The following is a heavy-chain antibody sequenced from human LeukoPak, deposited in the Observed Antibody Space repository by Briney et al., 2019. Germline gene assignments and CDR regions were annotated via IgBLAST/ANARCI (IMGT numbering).Heavy chain of an antibody. J-gene: IGHJ5*02. Sequence: SETLSLTCTVSGGSISSYYWSWNRQPPGKGLEWIGYIYATGSTTSNPSLKRRVTISVDMSKNQFSLNLRSVTAADTAVYYCARHGSVRSPLGPWGQGTLVTVSS. D-gene: IGHD3-10*01. V-gene: IGHV4-4*09. CDR1: GGSISSYY. CDR2: IYATGST. CDR3: ARHGSVRSPLGP.